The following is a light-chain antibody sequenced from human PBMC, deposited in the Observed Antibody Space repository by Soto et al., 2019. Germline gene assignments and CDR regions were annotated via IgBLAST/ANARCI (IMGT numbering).Light chain of an antibody. J-gene: IGKJ5*01. CDR2: GAS. Sequence: ILLTQSPCTLSLSPGERATLSCWASQSVSSSDLAWYQQKPGQAPRLLMYGASSRATGIPERFGGSGSGTDFTLTISRLEPEDFEVYYCQQCGRGPITFGQGTRLEIK. CDR3: QQCGRGPIT. CDR1: QSVSSSD. V-gene: IGKV3-20*01.